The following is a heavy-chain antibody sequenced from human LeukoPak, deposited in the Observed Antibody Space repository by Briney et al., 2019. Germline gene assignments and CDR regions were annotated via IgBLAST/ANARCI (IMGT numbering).Heavy chain of an antibody. CDR1: GGSISSSSYY. D-gene: IGHD2-2*02. Sequence: PSETLSLTCTVSGGSISSSSYYWGWIRQPPGKGLEWIGSIYYSGSTYYNPSLKSRVTISVDTSKNQFSLKLSSVTAADTAVYYCARRIVVVPAAIGPSHPYYYYYGMDVWGQGTTVTVS. CDR3: ARRIVVVPAAIGPSHPYYYYYGMDV. V-gene: IGHV4-39*01. J-gene: IGHJ6*02. CDR2: IYYSGST.